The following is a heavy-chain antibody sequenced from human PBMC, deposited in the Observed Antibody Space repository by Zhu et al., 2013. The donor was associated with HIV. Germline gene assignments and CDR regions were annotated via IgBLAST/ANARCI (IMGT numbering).Heavy chain of an antibody. J-gene: IGHJ4*02. CDR2: IIPIFGTA. Sequence: QVQLVQSGAEVKKPGSSVKVSCKASGGTFSSYAISWVRQAPGQGLEWMGGIIPIFGTANYAQKFQGRVTITADESTSTAYMELSSLRSEDTAVYYCARGSRPLVLRYFDWLSPQFDYWGQGTLVTVSS. CDR3: ARGSRPLVLRYFDWLSPQFDY. CDR1: GGTFSSYA. V-gene: IGHV1-69*01. D-gene: IGHD3-9*01.